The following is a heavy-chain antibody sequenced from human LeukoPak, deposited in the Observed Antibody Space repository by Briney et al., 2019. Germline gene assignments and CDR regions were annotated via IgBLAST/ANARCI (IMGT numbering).Heavy chain of an antibody. Sequence: GASVKVSCKASGYTFTSYDINWVRQATGQGLEWMGWMNPDTDNTGYAQKFQGRVTITRNTSISTAYMELSSLRSEDTAVYYCARGGGYRSSWYYFDYWGQGTLVTVSS. D-gene: IGHD6-13*01. J-gene: IGHJ4*02. CDR2: MNPDTDNT. CDR3: ARGGGYRSSWYYFDY. CDR1: GYTFTSYD. V-gene: IGHV1-8*03.